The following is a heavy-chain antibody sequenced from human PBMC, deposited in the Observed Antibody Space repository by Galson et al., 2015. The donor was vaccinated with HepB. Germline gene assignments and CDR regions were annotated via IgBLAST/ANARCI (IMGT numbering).Heavy chain of an antibody. CDR2: T. Sequence: TNYNPSLKSRVTISVDTSKNQFSLKLSSVTAADTAVYYCARQIAVAANYYYYYGMDVWGQGTTVTVSS. J-gene: IGHJ6*02. V-gene: IGHV4-61*07. CDR3: ARQIAVAANYYYYYGMDV. D-gene: IGHD6-19*01.